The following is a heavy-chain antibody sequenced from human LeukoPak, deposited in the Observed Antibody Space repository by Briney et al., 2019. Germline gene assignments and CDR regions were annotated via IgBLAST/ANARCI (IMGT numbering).Heavy chain of an antibody. CDR2: IIPILRTP. J-gene: IGHJ6*03. CDR1: GYTFTSYD. V-gene: IGHV1-69*05. CDR3: TRGSDSYYYYSMDV. Sequence: SVKVSCKASGYTFTSYDINWVRQATGQGREWMGGIIPILRTPSYAEKFQGRVTITTDESTSTAHMELSGLRSEDTAVYYCTRGSDSYYYYSMDVWGRGTTVIVSS.